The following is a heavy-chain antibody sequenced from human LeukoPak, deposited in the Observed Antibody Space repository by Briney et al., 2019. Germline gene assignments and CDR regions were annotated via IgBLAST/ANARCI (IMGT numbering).Heavy chain of an antibody. CDR1: GFTFSSNA. J-gene: IGHJ4*02. CDR3: AKQLWFY. D-gene: IGHD5-18*01. V-gene: IGHV3-23*01. Sequence: AGGSLRLSCAASGFTFSSNAMNWVRQAPGKGLEWVSTISGSGGSTYYADSVKGRFTISRDNSKNTVYLQMNSLRAEDTAVYYCAKQLWFYWGQGTLVTVSS. CDR2: ISGSGGST.